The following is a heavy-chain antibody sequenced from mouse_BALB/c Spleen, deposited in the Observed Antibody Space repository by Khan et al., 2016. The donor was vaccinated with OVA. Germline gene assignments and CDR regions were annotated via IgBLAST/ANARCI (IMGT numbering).Heavy chain of an antibody. CDR3: AREAYRYDEYYFDY. Sequence: EVELVESGGGSVKPGGSLKLSYEVSGFTFSSYVMSWIRQTPEKRLEWVASISSSGSTYYPDSVKGRFTISRDNDRKVVYLQMSSLRSEDMAMYYCAREAYRYDEYYFDYWGQGTTLTVSS. D-gene: IGHD2-14*01. CDR1: GFTFSSYV. CDR2: ISSSGST. J-gene: IGHJ2*01. V-gene: IGHV5-6-5*01.